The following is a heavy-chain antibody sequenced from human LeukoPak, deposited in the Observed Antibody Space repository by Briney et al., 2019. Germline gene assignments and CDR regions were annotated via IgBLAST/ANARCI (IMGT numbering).Heavy chain of an antibody. CDR3: ASSSRYSYGLDY. V-gene: IGHV4-59*12. J-gene: IGHJ4*02. Sequence: PSETLSLTCTVSGGSISSYYWSWIRQPPGKGLEWIGSIYYSGSTYYNPSLKSRVTISVDTSKNQFSLKLSSVTAADTAVYYCASSSRYSYGLDYWGQGTLVTVSS. D-gene: IGHD5-18*01. CDR1: GGSISSYY. CDR2: IYYSGST.